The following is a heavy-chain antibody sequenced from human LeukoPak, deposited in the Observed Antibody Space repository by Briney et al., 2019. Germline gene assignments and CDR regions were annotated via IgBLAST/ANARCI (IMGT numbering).Heavy chain of an antibody. CDR2: ITGSGPYM. J-gene: IGHJ4*02. D-gene: IGHD3-10*01. CDR3: VRDVGAVRGEVYFDY. Sequence: PGGSLRLSCAASGFTFSSYWMSWVRQAPGKGLEWVSSITGSGPYMLYADSVKHRFTISRDNTKNLLYLEMNSLRAEDTAMYFCVRDVGAVRGEVYFDYWGQGTLVTVSS. CDR1: GFTFSSYW. V-gene: IGHV3-21*06.